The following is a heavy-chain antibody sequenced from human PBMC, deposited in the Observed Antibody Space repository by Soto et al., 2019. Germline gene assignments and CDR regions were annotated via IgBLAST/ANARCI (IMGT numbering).Heavy chain of an antibody. CDR1: GLTFTTRA. V-gene: IGHV3-23*01. D-gene: IGHD3-10*01. CDR3: ATGTQNFDY. CDR2: ISGSGGTT. J-gene: IGHJ4*02. Sequence: EVQLLQSGGGLVQPGGSLSLSCAASGLTFTTRAMSWVRQAPGMGLQWVSGISGSGGTTYYADSVKGRLTSSRDNSKNMLYLQMNSLRDDDTAVYYCATGTQNFDYWGRGTRVTVSS.